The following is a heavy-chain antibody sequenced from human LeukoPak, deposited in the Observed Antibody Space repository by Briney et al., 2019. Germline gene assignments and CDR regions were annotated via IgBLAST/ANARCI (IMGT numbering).Heavy chain of an antibody. Sequence: GASVKVSCKASGYTFTSYGISWVRQAPGQGLEWMGWISAYNGNTNYAQKLQGRVTMTTDTSTSTAYMELRSLRSDDTAEYYCARDPESGTTYYYYYYYMDVWGKGTTVTVSS. J-gene: IGHJ6*03. CDR2: ISAYNGNT. V-gene: IGHV1-18*01. D-gene: IGHD1-14*01. CDR1: GYTFTSYG. CDR3: ARDPESGTTYYYYYYYMDV.